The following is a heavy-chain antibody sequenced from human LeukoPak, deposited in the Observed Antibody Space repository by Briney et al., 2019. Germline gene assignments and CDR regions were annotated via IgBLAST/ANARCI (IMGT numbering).Heavy chain of an antibody. J-gene: IGHJ4*02. D-gene: IGHD6-25*01. CDR2: IWFDGNNK. CDR3: AKAARLGPSHFDY. CDR1: GFTVSSNY. Sequence: GGSLRLSCAASGFTVSSNYMSWVRQAPGKGLEWVAVIWFDGNNKFYADSVKGRFTVSRDNSKNTLYLHMNSLRGEDTAVYYCAKAARLGPSHFDYWGRGTLVTVSS. V-gene: IGHV3-33*06.